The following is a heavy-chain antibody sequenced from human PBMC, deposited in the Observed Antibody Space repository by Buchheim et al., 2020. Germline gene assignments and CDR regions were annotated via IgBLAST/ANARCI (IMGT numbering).Heavy chain of an antibody. J-gene: IGHJ6*02. Sequence: EVQLVESGGGLVQPGGSLRLSCAASGFTFSSYSMNWVRQAPGKGLEWVSYISSSSSTIYYADSVKGRFTISRDNAKKALYLQMNSLRAEDTAVYYCARRDVRSYYYYGMDVWGQGTT. CDR1: GFTFSSYS. V-gene: IGHV3-48*04. CDR2: ISSSSSTI. D-gene: IGHD4-17*01. CDR3: ARRDVRSYYYYGMDV.